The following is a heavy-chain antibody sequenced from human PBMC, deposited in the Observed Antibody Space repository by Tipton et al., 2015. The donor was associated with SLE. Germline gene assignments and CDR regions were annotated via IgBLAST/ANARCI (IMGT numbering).Heavy chain of an antibody. Sequence: SLRLSCAASGFTFSSYAMHWVRQAPGKGLEWVAVISYDGSNKYYADSVKGRFTISRDNSKNTLYLHMNSLRAEETAVYYCARSIAVAGTPYWGQGTLVTVSS. CDR3: ARSIAVAGTPY. CDR1: GFTFSSYA. CDR2: ISYDGSNK. J-gene: IGHJ4*02. D-gene: IGHD6-19*01. V-gene: IGHV3-30-3*01.